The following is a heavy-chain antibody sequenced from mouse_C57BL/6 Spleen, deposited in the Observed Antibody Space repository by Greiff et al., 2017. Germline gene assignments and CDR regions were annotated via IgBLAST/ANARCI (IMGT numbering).Heavy chain of an antibody. CDR3: TKGLYAMDY. CDR2: IDPENGDT. J-gene: IGHJ4*01. CDR1: GFNIKDDY. D-gene: IGHD3-3*01. V-gene: IGHV14-4*01. Sequence: EVQLQQSGAELVRPGASVTLSCTASGFNIKDDYMHWVKQRPEQGLEWIGWIDPENGDTEYASKFQGKATITADTSSNTAYLQLSSLTSEDTAVYYCTKGLYAMDYWGQGTSVTVSS.